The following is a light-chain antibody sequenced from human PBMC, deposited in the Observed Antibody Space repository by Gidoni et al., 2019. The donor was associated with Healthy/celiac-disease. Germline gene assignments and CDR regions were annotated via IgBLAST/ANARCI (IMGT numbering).Light chain of an antibody. Sequence: DFQMTKSPSSRSASVGDIVTITCRASQGISNYLAWYQQKPGKVPKLLIYASTTLQSGVQSRFSGGGSGTDFTLTISSLQPEDVATYYCQRYNSAPVTFGQGTKVEIK. J-gene: IGKJ1*01. CDR2: AST. V-gene: IGKV1-27*01. CDR1: QGISNY. CDR3: QRYNSAPVT.